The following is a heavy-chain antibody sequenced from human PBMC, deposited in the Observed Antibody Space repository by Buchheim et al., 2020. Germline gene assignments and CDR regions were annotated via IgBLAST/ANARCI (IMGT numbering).Heavy chain of an antibody. J-gene: IGHJ4*02. Sequence: QVQLQESGPGLVKPSQTLSLTCTVSGGSISSGSYYWSWIRQPAGKGLEWIGRIYTSGSTNYNPSLKSRVTLSVDTSKNQFSLKLSSVTAADTAVYYCARDSEAGYSSSFDYWGQGTL. CDR3: ARDSEAGYSSSFDY. CDR2: IYTSGST. V-gene: IGHV4-61*02. CDR1: GGSISSGSYY. D-gene: IGHD6-13*01.